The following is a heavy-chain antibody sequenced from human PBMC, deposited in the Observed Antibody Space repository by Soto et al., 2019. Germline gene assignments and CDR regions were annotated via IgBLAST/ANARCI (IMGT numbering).Heavy chain of an antibody. CDR1: GFTFSDYY. CDR3: ARDLGYYESSGYFDY. CDR2: IGSSDNII. J-gene: IGHJ4*02. Sequence: GGSLRLSCAASGFTFSDYYMSWIRQAPGKGLEWVSYIGSSDNIIYYADSVKGRFTISRDNAKNSLYMQMNSLRAEDTAVYYCARDLGYYESSGYFDYWGQGTLVTVSS. V-gene: IGHV3-11*01. D-gene: IGHD3-22*01.